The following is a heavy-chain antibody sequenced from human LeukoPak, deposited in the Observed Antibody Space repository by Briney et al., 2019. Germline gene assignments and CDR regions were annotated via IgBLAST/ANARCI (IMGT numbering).Heavy chain of an antibody. CDR3: ARVGVTDWFDP. D-gene: IGHD3-10*01. J-gene: IGHJ5*02. CDR2: IYYSGST. Sequence: SETLSLTCTVSGGSISSSSYYWSWIRQPPGKGLEWIGYIYYSGSTNYNPSLKSRVTISVDTSKNQFSLKLSSVTAADTAVYYCARVGVTDWFDPWGQGTLVTVSS. V-gene: IGHV4-61*01. CDR1: GGSISSSSYY.